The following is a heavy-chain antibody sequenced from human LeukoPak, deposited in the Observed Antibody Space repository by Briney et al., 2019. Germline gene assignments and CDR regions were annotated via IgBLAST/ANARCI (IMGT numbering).Heavy chain of an antibody. D-gene: IGHD4-23*01. CDR1: GFTFNDYY. CDR2: IGSSSSYT. J-gene: IGHJ4*02. V-gene: IGHV3-11*06. Sequence: GGSLRLFCAASGFTFNDYYMSWIRQAPGKGLEWVSYIGSSSSYTNYADSVKGRFTISRDNAKNSLYLQMNSLRAEDTAVYYCARDEDDYGGPPFDYWGQGTLVTVSS. CDR3: ARDEDDYGGPPFDY.